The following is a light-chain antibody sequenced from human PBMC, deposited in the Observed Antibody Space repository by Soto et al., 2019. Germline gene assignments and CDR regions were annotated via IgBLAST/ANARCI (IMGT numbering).Light chain of an antibody. CDR1: QSVSSY. CDR2: DAS. J-gene: IGKJ5*01. CDR3: QQRSNWPIT. V-gene: IGKV3-11*01. Sequence: EIVLRQSPATLSLSPVERATLSCRASQSVSSYLACYQQKPGQAPRLLIYDASNRATGIPARFSGSGSGTDFTLTISSLEPEDFAVYYCQQRSNWPITVGQGTRLEI.